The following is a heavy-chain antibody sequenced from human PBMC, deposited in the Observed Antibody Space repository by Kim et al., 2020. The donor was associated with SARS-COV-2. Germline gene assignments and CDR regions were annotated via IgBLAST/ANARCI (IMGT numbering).Heavy chain of an antibody. Sequence: GGSLRLSCDAAGFRFHDYGMAWVRQVPGKGLEWVSGIDWNGGSRDYADSVKGRFTISRDNAKTSLYLEMNNLRADDTALYHCARALTRSWDNPCDSWGQG. D-gene: IGHD6-13*01. V-gene: IGHV3-20*01. CDR1: GFRFHDYG. CDR3: ARALTRSWDNPCDS. J-gene: IGHJ4*02. CDR2: IDWNGGSR.